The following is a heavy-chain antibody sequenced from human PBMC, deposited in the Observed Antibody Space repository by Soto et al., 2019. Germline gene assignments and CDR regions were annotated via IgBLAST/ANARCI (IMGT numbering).Heavy chain of an antibody. V-gene: IGHV4-30-4*01. CDR1: GGSISSGDYY. CDR2: IYYSGST. J-gene: IGHJ5*02. D-gene: IGHD6-6*01. CDR3: ARECSSSSRETINWFDP. Sequence: SETLSLTCTVSGGSISSGDYYWSWIRQPPGKGLEWIGYIYYSGSTYYNPSLKSRVTISVDTSKNQFSLKLSSVTAADTAVYYCARECSSSSRETINWFDPWGQGTLVTAPQ.